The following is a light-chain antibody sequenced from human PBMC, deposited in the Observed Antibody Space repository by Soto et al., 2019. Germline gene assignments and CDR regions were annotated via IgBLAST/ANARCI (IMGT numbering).Light chain of an antibody. Sequence: QSVLTQSPSASASLGASVKLTCTLSSGYSTYAIAWHQQQSEKGPRFLMKINYDGTHSTGDGFFDRFSGSSSGAERHLTMSGLQCEEAADYYCQSLGTGIQVFGGGTQLTVL. J-gene: IGLJ3*02. CDR2: INYDGTH. CDR3: QSLGTGIQV. CDR1: SGYSTYA. V-gene: IGLV4-69*01.